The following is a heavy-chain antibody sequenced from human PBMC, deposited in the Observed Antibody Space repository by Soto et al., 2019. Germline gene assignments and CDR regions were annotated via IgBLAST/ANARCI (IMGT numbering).Heavy chain of an antibody. V-gene: IGHV3-7*02. D-gene: IGHD3-22*01. CDR2: VKPDGSEK. Sequence: EVQLVESGGGLVQPGGSLRLSCAAAGFTFSSYWMNWVRQAPGKGLEWVANVKPDGSEKWYVDSVKGRFTISRDNAKNSRYLKMNSLRAEDTAVYYCARGDYYDTSGPFSDAFDIWGQGTMVTVSS. CDR3: ARGDYYDTSGPFSDAFDI. J-gene: IGHJ3*02. CDR1: GFTFSSYW.